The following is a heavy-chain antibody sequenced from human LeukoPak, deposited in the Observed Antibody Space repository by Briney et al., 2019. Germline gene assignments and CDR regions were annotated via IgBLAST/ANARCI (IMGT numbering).Heavy chain of an antibody. J-gene: IGHJ4*02. CDR2: ISGSGGST. CDR3: AKVWYYYDTRALDY. Sequence: GGSLRLSCAASGFTFSSYAMSWVRQAPGKGLEWVSAISGSGGSTYYADSVKVRFTISRDNSKNTLYLQMNSLRAEDTAVYYCAKVWYYYDTRALDYWGQGTLVTVSS. V-gene: IGHV3-23*01. CDR1: GFTFSSYA. D-gene: IGHD3-22*01.